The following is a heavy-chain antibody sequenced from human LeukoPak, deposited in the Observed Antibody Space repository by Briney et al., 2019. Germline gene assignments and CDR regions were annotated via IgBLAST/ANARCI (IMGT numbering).Heavy chain of an antibody. CDR2: IYYSGST. J-gene: IGHJ4*02. CDR3: ARLAARPWYYFDY. V-gene: IGHV4-39*01. D-gene: IGHD6-6*01. Sequence: SETLSLTCTVSGGSISSNSYYWGWIRQPPGKGLEWIGSIYYSGSTYYNPSLKSRVTISVDTSKNQFSLKLSSVTAADTAVYYCARLAARPWYYFDYWGQGTLVTVSS. CDR1: GGSISSNSYY.